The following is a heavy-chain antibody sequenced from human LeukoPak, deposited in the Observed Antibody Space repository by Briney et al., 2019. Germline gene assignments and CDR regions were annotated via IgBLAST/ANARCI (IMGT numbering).Heavy chain of an antibody. CDR2: INHSGST. Sequence: SETLSLTCAVYGGSFSGYYWSWIRQPPGKGLEWIGEINHSGSTNYNPSLKSRVTISVDTSKNQFSPKLSSVTAADTAVYYCARGARHFDLWGRGTLVTVSS. J-gene: IGHJ2*01. V-gene: IGHV4-34*01. CDR3: ARGARHFDL. CDR1: GGSFSGYY.